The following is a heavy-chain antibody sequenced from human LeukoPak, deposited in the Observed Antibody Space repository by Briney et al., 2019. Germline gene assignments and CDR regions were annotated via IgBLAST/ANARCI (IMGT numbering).Heavy chain of an antibody. CDR3: AKDREDIVVVVAAAHDAFDI. D-gene: IGHD2-15*01. CDR2: ISGSGGST. V-gene: IGHV3-23*01. CDR1: GFTFSSYA. J-gene: IGHJ3*02. Sequence: GGSLRLSCAASGFTFSSYAMSWVRQAPGKGLEWLSAISGSGGSTYYADSVKGRFTISRDNSKNTLYLQMNSLRAEDTAVYYCAKDREDIVVVVAAAHDAFDIWGQGTMVTVSS.